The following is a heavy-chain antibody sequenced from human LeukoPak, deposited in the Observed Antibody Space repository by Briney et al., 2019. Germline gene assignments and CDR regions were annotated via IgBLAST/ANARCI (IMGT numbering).Heavy chain of an antibody. J-gene: IGHJ5*02. D-gene: IGHD3-10*01. CDR2: ISSSSSYI. CDR3: ASQYYGSGSYLWFDP. Sequence: PGGSLRLSCAASGFTFSSYSMNWVRQAPGKGLEWVSSISSSSSYIYYADSVKGRFTISRDNAKNSLYLQMNSLRAEDTAVYHCASQYYGSGSYLWFDPWGQGTLVTVSS. CDR1: GFTFSSYS. V-gene: IGHV3-21*01.